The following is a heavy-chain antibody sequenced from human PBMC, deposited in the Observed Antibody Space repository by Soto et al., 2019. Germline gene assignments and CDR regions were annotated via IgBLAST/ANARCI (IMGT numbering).Heavy chain of an antibody. D-gene: IGHD2-15*01. J-gene: IGHJ6*02. Sequence: GGSLRLSCGASGFTFSSYAMHWVRQAPGKGLEWVAVISYDGSNKYYADSVKGRFTISRDNSKNTLYLQMNSLRAEDTAVYYCARDQLVVVAATPRYYYYGMDVWGQGTKVTVYS. V-gene: IGHV3-30-3*01. CDR2: ISYDGSNK. CDR1: GFTFSSYA. CDR3: ARDQLVVVAATPRYYYYGMDV.